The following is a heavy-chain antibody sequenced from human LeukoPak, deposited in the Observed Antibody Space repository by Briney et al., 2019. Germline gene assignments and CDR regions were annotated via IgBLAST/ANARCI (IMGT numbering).Heavy chain of an antibody. CDR1: GYTFTGYF. J-gene: IGHJ4*02. D-gene: IGHD5-18*01. CDR3: AREGGDTYGEADY. Sequence: ASVKVSCKASGYTFTGYFMHWVRQAPGEGLEWMGWINPNNADTNYAQKFKGRVTMTRDTSINTVYMEVNRLTSDDTAVYYCAREGGDTYGEADYWGQGTLVTVSS. V-gene: IGHV1-2*02. CDR2: INPNNADT.